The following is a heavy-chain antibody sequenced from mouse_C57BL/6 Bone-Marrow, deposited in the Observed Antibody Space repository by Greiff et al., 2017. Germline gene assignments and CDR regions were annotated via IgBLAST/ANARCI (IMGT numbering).Heavy chain of an antibody. CDR3: ARWGWVYYYAMDY. CDR2: INPGSGGT. J-gene: IGHJ4*01. D-gene: IGHD3-3*01. CDR1: GYAFTNYL. Sequence: QVQLQQSGAELVRPGTSVKVSCKASGYAFTNYLIEWVKQRPGQGLEWIGVINPGSGGTNYNEKFKGKATLTADKSSSTAYMQLSSLTSEDSAVYFCARWGWVYYYAMDYWGQGTSVTVSS. V-gene: IGHV1-54*01.